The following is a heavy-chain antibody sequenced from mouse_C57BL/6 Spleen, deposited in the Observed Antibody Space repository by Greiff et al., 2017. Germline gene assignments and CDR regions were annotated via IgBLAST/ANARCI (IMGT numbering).Heavy chain of an antibody. CDR1: GFSLTSYG. D-gene: IGHD2-4*01. J-gene: IGHJ3*01. Sequence: VHLVESGPGLVAPSQSLSITCTVSGFSLTSYGVHWVRQPPGKGLEWLVVIWSDGSTTYNSALKSRLSISKDNSKSQVFLEMNSLQTDDTAMYYCARHEDYDHGGGFAYWGQGTLVTVSA. V-gene: IGHV2-6-1*01. CDR2: IWSDGST. CDR3: ARHEDYDHGGGFAY.